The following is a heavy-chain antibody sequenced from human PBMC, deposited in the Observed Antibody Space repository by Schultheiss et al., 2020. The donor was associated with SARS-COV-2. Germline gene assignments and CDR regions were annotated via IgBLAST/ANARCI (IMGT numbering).Heavy chain of an antibody. Sequence: GGSLRLSCAASGFTLNSYSMNWVRQAPGRGLEWVSYISSSGTIIYYADSVKGRFTISRDNSKNTLYLQMNSLRAEDTAVYYCARATWEWLSPLHFDRWGQGTRVTVSS. CDR1: GFTLNSYS. D-gene: IGHD3-3*01. CDR2: ISSSGTII. J-gene: IGHJ4*02. CDR3: ARATWEWLSPLHFDR. V-gene: IGHV3-48*01.